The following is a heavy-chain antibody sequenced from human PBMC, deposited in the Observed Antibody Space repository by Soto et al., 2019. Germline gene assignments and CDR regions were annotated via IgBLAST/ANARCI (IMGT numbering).Heavy chain of an antibody. CDR1: GHFFSDYY. V-gene: IGHV3-11*01. J-gene: IGHJ6*02. CDR3: AIGGGQIYYKGLDV. CDR2: ISGTGDTK. Sequence: SLRLSCSASGHFFSDYYLSWIRQAPGKALECVAYISGTGDTKYYADSVTGRFTISRDNPKNSLYLQMNSLRPEDAAVYYCAIGGGQIYYKGLDVWGQGTTVTVSS. D-gene: IGHD3-10*01.